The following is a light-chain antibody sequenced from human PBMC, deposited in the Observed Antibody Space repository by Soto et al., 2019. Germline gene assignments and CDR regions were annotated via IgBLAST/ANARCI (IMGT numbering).Light chain of an antibody. CDR3: QQRSNWPPIT. J-gene: IGKJ5*01. V-gene: IGKV3-11*01. CDR1: QSVSSY. CDR2: DTS. Sequence: EIVLTQSTATLSLSPGERATLSCRASQSVSSYLAWYQQKPGQAPRLLIYDTSNRATGVPARFSGSGSGTDFTLTISSLEPEDFAVYYCQQRSNWPPITFAQGTRLAIK.